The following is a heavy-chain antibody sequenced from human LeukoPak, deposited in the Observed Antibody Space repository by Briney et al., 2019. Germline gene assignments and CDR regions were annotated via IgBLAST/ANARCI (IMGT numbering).Heavy chain of an antibody. Sequence: PGGSLRLSCAASGFSFSTYEMNWVRQAPGKGLEWVSYISSNGSTIYYADSMKGRFTISRDNAKNSLYLQMNSLRAEDTAVYYCATTRGLWWFDPWGQGTLVTVSS. D-gene: IGHD3/OR15-3a*01. V-gene: IGHV3-48*03. CDR2: ISSNGSTI. CDR1: GFSFSTYE. J-gene: IGHJ5*02. CDR3: ATTRGLWWFDP.